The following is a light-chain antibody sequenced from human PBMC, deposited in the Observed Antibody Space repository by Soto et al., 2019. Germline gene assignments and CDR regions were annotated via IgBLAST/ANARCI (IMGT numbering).Light chain of an antibody. CDR1: SSDVGGSKY. V-gene: IGLV2-14*01. J-gene: IGLJ3*02. CDR3: GSYTIFNTMV. Sequence: QSALTQPASVSGSPGQSITISCTGTSSDVGGSKYVSWYQQPPGKAPRIIIYDVSDWPSGVSYRFSGSKSVNTASLTISGLQAEDEADYYCGSYTIFNTMVFGGGTKLTVL. CDR2: DVS.